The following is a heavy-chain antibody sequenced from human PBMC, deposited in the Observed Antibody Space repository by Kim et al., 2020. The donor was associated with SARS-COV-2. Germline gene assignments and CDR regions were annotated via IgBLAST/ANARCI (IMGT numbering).Heavy chain of an antibody. CDR2: ISGSGGST. J-gene: IGHJ4*02. CDR1: GFTFSSYG. Sequence: GGSLRLSCAASGFTFSSYGMTWVRQAPGKGLEWVSGISGSGGSTFYADSVKGLFTISRDNSKNTLYLQMNSLRAEDTAVYYCAKLYGDYWGQGTLVTVSS. D-gene: IGHD3-16*01. CDR3: AKLYGDY. V-gene: IGHV3-23*01.